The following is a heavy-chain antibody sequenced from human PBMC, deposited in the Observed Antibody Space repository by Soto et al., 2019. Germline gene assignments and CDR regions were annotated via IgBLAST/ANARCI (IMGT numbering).Heavy chain of an antibody. CDR1: GAPTTSNSY. CDR2: TYYTEGT. D-gene: IGHD5-12*01. Sequence: PSETLSLTCAVSGAPTTSNSYWAWMRQPPGKGLEWIGSTYYTEGTSSNPSLRSRVTMSVDTSNNQFSLRLSSVTAADTAVYYCARXERSRGYLYSDYDSGSEWGQGTLVTVSS. J-gene: IGHJ4*02. V-gene: IGHV4-39*01. CDR3: ARXERSRGYLYSDYDSGSE.